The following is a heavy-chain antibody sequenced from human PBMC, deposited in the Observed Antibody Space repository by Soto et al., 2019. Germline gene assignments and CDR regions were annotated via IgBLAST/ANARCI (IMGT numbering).Heavy chain of an antibody. Sequence: QVQLVQSGAEVKKPGSSVKVSCKASGGTFSSYTISWVGQAPGQGLEWMGRIIPILGIANYAQKFQGRVTITADKSTRTAYMELSSLRSEDTSVYYCGGFSGTTTITAFDIWVQGRMVTVSS. D-gene: IGHD1-1*01. CDR3: GGFSGTTTITAFDI. J-gene: IGHJ3*02. CDR1: GGTFSSYT. V-gene: IGHV1-69*02. CDR2: IIPILGIA.